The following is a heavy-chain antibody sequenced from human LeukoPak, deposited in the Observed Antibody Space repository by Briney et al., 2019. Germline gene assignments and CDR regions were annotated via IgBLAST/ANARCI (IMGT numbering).Heavy chain of an antibody. V-gene: IGHV3-21*01. Sequence: GGSLRLSCAASGFTLSTYTMNWVRQAPGKGLEWVSSISSNSNYIYYADSVKGRFTISRDNAKNSLYLQMNSLRAEDTAVYYCARDLRSSGYYAFDYWGQGTLVTVSS. CDR1: GFTLSTYT. CDR3: ARDLRSSGYYAFDY. CDR2: ISSNSNYI. D-gene: IGHD3-22*01. J-gene: IGHJ4*02.